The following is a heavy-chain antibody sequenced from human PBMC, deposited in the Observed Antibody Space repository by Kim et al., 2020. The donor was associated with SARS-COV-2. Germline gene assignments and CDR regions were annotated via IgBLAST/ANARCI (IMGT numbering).Heavy chain of an antibody. CDR2: ISSGSTKL. CDR1: GYSFSNYG. CDR3: ARVRSASFSYDY. D-gene: IGHD2-15*01. Sequence: GGSLRLSCAASGYSFSNYGMNWIRQAPGKGLEWVSYISSGSTKLPYADSVKGRFTISRDNAKNSLYLQMNSLRGEDTAVYYCARVRSASFSYDYWGQGTLVTVSS. J-gene: IGHJ4*02. V-gene: IGHV3-48*04.